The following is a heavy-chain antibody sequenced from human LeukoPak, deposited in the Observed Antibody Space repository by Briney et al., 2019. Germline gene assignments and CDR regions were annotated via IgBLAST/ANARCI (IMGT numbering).Heavy chain of an antibody. V-gene: IGHV5-51*01. CDR3: ARQGAAGKYYYYYMDV. CDR2: IYPGDSDT. Sequence: GESLKISCKGSGYSFTSYWIGWVRQMPGKGLEWMGIIYPGDSDTRYSPSFQGQVTISADKSISTAYLQWSSLKASDTAIYYCARQGAAGKYYYYYMDVWGKETTVTVSS. CDR1: GYSFTSYW. J-gene: IGHJ6*03. D-gene: IGHD6-13*01.